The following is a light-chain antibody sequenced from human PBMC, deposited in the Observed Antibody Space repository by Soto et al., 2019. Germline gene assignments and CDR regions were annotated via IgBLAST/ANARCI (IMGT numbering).Light chain of an antibody. CDR3: QQYGGSPFT. V-gene: IGKV3-20*01. CDR1: QSFSTSY. J-gene: IGKJ3*01. Sequence: EIVLTQSPGTLSLSPGEKATLSCRASQSFSTSYLAWYQHKPGQAPRLLIYNTFTRATGIPDRFSGSGSGTDCTLTISRLEPEDFAVYYCQQYGGSPFTFGPGTKVDIK. CDR2: NTF.